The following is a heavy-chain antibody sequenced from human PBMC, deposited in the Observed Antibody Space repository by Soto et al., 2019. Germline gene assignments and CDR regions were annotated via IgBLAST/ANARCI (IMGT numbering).Heavy chain of an antibody. CDR3: VRGDNWNDEASDY. D-gene: IGHD1-1*01. Sequence: QVQLVESGGGVVQPGRSLRLSCAASGFMFSNHGMHWVRQAPGKGLEWVAVIWSDGNNRYYADSVKGRFTISRDNSKNTVYLQMNRLRAEDTAVYYCVRGDNWNDEASDYWGQGNLVTVSS. CDR1: GFMFSNHG. V-gene: IGHV3-33*01. J-gene: IGHJ4*02. CDR2: IWSDGNNR.